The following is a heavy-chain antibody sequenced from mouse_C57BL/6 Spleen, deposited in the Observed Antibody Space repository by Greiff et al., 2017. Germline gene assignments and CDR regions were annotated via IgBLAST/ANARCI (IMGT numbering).Heavy chain of an antibody. CDR1: GYAFSSSW. Sequence: VQLVESGPELVKPGASVKISCKASGYAFSSSWMNWVKQRPGKGLEWIGRIYPGDGDTNYNGKFKGKATLTADKSSSTAYMQLSSLTSEDSAVYFCARSIDGSSYDYFDYWGQGTTLTVSS. V-gene: IGHV1-82*01. CDR3: ARSIDGSSYDYFDY. CDR2: IYPGDGDT. J-gene: IGHJ2*01. D-gene: IGHD1-1*01.